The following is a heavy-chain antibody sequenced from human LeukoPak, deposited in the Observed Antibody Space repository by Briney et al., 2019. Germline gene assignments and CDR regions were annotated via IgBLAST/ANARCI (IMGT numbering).Heavy chain of an antibody. CDR2: VRSDGTTK. CDR1: GFTFSSHG. V-gene: IGHV3-30*02. J-gene: IGHJ4*02. Sequence: GGSLRLSCAASGFTFSSHGVHWVRQAPGKGLEWVAFVRSDGTTKYYADSVKGRFTISRDNSKNTLYLQMNSLRVEDTAVYYCAKDRGSGWYTPGLYWGQGTLVTVSS. CDR3: AKDRGSGWYTPGLY. D-gene: IGHD6-19*01.